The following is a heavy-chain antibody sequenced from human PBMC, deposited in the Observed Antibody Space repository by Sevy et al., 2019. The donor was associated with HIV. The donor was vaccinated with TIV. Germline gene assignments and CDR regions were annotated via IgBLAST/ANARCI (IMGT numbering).Heavy chain of an antibody. D-gene: IGHD2-15*01. CDR1: GFTVSSNY. V-gene: IGHV3-53*01. CDR3: ASRIPVWSPFDY. J-gene: IGHJ4*02. CDR2: IYSGGST. Sequence: GGYLRLSCAASGFTVSSNYMSWVRQAPGKGLEWVSVIYSGGSTYYADSVKGRFTISRDNSKNTLYLQMNSLRAEDTAVYYCASRIPVWSPFDYWGQGTLVTVSS.